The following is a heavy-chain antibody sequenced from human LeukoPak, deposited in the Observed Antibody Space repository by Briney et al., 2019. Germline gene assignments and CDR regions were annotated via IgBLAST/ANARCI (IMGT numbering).Heavy chain of an antibody. J-gene: IGHJ6*03. D-gene: IGHD2-2*01. V-gene: IGHV1-2*02. Sequence: ASVKVSCKASGYTFTGYYMHWVRQAPGQGLEWMGWINPNSGGTNYAQKFQGRVTMTRDTSISTAYMELSRLRSDDTAVYYCARVMDLVVPAALYYYYMDVWGKGTTVTVSS. CDR1: GYTFTGYY. CDR2: INPNSGGT. CDR3: ARVMDLVVPAALYYYYMDV.